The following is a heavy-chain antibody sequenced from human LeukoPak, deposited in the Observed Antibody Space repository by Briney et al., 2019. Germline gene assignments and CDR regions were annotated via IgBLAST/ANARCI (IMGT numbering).Heavy chain of an antibody. CDR1: GFTFSSYS. CDR2: ISSSSSTI. CDR3: ARDYDFWSGYPDAFDI. V-gene: IGHV3-48*01. J-gene: IGHJ3*02. D-gene: IGHD3-3*01. Sequence: TGGSLRLSCAASGFTFSSYSMNWVRQAPGKGVEWVSYISSSSSTIYYADSVKGRFTISRDNAKNSLYLQMNSLRAEDTAVYYCARDYDFWSGYPDAFDIWGQGTMVTVSS.